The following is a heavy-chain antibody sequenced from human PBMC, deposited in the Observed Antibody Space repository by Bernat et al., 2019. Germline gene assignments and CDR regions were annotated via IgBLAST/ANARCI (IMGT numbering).Heavy chain of an antibody. CDR3: ARGEDCSGGGCCSHWFDH. CDR1: GGSFSGYY. Sequence: QVQLQQWGAGLLKPSETLSLTCAVYGGSFSGYYWSWIRQPPGKGLEWIGEINHSGSTNYNPSLKSRVTISVDTSKNQFSLKLSSVTAADTAVYYCARGEDCSGGGCCSHWFDHWGQGTLVTVSS. J-gene: IGHJ5*02. CDR2: INHSGST. D-gene: IGHD2-15*01. V-gene: IGHV4-34*01.